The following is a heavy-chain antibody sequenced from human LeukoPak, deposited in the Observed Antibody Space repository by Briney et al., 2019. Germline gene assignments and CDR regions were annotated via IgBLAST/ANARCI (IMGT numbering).Heavy chain of an antibody. CDR3: ARGLLVGNTGYYFDY. CDR2: IYYSGST. CDR1: GGSISGYY. V-gene: IGHV4-59*01. J-gene: IGHJ4*02. Sequence: PSETLSLTCTVSGGSISGYYWTWIRQPPGKGLEWIGYIYYSGSTNYHPSLKSRVTLSVDTSKKQFSLKLRSVTAADTAVYYCARGLLVGNTGYYFDYWGQGTLVTVSS. D-gene: IGHD1-26*01.